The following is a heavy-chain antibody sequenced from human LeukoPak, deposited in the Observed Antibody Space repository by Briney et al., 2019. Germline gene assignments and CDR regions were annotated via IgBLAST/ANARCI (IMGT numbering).Heavy chain of an antibody. Sequence: GASVKVSCKASGYIFTAYYMHWVRQAPGQGLEWMGLINANSGGINYAQKFQGRVTMTRDTSITTAYMEVSGLRSDDTAVYFCARGEIDGPDFDQWGQGTLVTVSS. J-gene: IGHJ4*02. CDR2: INANSGGI. CDR1: GYIFTAYY. CDR3: ARGEIDGPDFDQ. V-gene: IGHV1-2*02. D-gene: IGHD5-24*01.